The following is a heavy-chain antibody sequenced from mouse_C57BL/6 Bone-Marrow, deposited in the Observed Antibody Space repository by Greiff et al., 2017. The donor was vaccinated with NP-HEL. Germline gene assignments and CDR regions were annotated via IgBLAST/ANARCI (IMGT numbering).Heavy chain of an antibody. D-gene: IGHD1-1*01. V-gene: IGHV1-5*01. CDR3: TSRYGSSYDFDY. Sequence: EVQLQQSGTVLARPGASVKMSCKTSGYTFTSYWMHWVKQRPGQGLEWIGAIYPGNSDTSYNQKFKGKAKLTAVTSASTAYMELSSLTNEDSAVYYCTSRYGSSYDFDYWGQGTTLTVSS. J-gene: IGHJ2*01. CDR2: IYPGNSDT. CDR1: GYTFTSYW.